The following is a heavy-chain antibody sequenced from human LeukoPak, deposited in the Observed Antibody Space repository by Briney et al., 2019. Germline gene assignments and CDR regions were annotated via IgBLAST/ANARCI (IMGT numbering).Heavy chain of an antibody. Sequence: ASVTVSCKASGGTFSSYAISWVRQAPGQGLEWMGGIIPIFGTANYAQKLQGRVTITADESTSTAYMELSSLRSEDTAVYYCAGPYCGGDCYSYYYGMDVWGQGTTVTVSS. CDR3: AGPYCGGDCYSYYYGMDV. D-gene: IGHD2-21*02. CDR2: IIPIFGTA. CDR1: GGTFSSYA. V-gene: IGHV1-69*13. J-gene: IGHJ6*02.